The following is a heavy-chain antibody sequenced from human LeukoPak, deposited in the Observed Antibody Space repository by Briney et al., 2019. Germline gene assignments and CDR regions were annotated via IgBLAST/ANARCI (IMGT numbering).Heavy chain of an antibody. J-gene: IGHJ4*02. V-gene: IGHV1-46*01. CDR1: GYTFTSYY. CDR2: INPSGGST. Sequence: ASVKVSCKASGYTFTSYYMHWVRQAPGQGREWMGIINPSGGSTSYAQKFQGRVTITRDTSTSTVYMELSSLRSEDTAVYYCAREHGDYGYFDYWGQGTLVSVSS. D-gene: IGHD4-17*01. CDR3: AREHGDYGYFDY.